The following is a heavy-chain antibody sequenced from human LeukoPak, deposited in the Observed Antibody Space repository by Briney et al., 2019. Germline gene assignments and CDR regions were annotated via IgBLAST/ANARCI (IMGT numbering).Heavy chain of an antibody. J-gene: IGHJ5*02. CDR1: GGSISSGSYY. CDR3: ARGPATAKNWFDP. Sequence: PSQTLSLTCTVSGGSISSGSYYWSCIRQPAGKGLEWMGRIYTSGSTNYNPSLKSRVTISVDTSKNQYCLKLSSVTAADTAVYYCARGPATAKNWFDPWGQGTLVTVSS. CDR2: IYTSGST. V-gene: IGHV4-61*02. D-gene: IGHD2-2*01.